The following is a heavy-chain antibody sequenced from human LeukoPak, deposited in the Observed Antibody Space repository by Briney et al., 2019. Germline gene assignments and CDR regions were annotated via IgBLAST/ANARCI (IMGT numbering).Heavy chain of an antibody. CDR1: GYTFTGYY. J-gene: IGHJ4*02. Sequence: VASVKVSCKASGYTFTGYYMHWVRPAPGQGLEWMGWINPNSGGTNYAQKFQGRVTMTRDTSISTAYMELSRLRSDDTAVYYCARVNWAGNGIDYWGQGTLVTVSS. V-gene: IGHV1-2*02. D-gene: IGHD1-1*01. CDR2: INPNSGGT. CDR3: ARVNWAGNGIDY.